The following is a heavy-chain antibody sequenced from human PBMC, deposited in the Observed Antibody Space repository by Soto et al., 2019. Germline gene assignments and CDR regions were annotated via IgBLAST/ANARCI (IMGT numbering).Heavy chain of an antibody. CDR2: ISAYNGNT. CDR3: ARERRSSPADPGYSSGSYWYFDL. Sequence: ASVKVSCKSSGYTFTIYGISWVRQAPGQGLEWMGWISAYNGNTNYAQKLQGRVTMTTDTSTSTAYMELRSLRSDDTAVYYCARERRSSPADPGYSSGSYWYFDLWGRGTLVTVSS. V-gene: IGHV1-18*01. CDR1: GYTFTIYG. J-gene: IGHJ2*01. D-gene: IGHD6-19*01.